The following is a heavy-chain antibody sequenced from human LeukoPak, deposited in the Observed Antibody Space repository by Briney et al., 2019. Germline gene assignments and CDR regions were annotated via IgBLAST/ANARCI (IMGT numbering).Heavy chain of an antibody. J-gene: IGHJ4*02. Sequence: GGSLRLSCAASGFTFSSYSMNWVRQAPGKGLEWVSSISSSGTYTYYADSLKGRFTISRDNAKNSLYLQMNSLRAEDTAVYYCARDRVTLVRGSFDYWGQGTLVTVSS. D-gene: IGHD3-10*01. CDR1: GFTFSSYS. CDR3: ARDRVTLVRGSFDY. CDR2: ISSSGTYT. V-gene: IGHV3-21*01.